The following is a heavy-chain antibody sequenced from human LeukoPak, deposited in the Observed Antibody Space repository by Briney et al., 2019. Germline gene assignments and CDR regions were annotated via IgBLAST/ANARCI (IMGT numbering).Heavy chain of an antibody. CDR1: GFTFNTYS. J-gene: IGHJ4*02. CDR3: ATEGSGWLPNS. Sequence: GGSLRLSCAASGFTFNTYSMNWVRQAPGKGLEWVSHISSESTAMYYADSLKGRFTISRDNARNSLYLQMNSLTAEDTAVYYCATEGSGWLPNSWGQGTLVTVSS. V-gene: IGHV3-48*04. D-gene: IGHD6-19*01. CDR2: ISSESTAM.